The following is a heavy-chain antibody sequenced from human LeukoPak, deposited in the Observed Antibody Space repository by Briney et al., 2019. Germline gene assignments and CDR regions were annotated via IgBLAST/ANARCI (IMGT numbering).Heavy chain of an antibody. V-gene: IGHV4-34*01. J-gene: IGHJ4*02. CDR3: ARGLKSGYSYGRPFDY. D-gene: IGHD5-18*01. CDR2: INHSGST. CDR1: GGSFSGYY. Sequence: SETLSLTCAVYGGSFSGYYWSWIRQPPGKGLEWNGEINHSGSTNYNPSLKSRVTISVDTSKNQFSLKLSSVTAADTAVYYCARGLKSGYSYGRPFDYWGQGTLVTVSS.